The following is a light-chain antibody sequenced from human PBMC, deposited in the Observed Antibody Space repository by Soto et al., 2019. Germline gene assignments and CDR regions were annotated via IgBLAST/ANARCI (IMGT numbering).Light chain of an antibody. CDR3: QQYNNWPRT. CDR2: GAS. V-gene: IGKV3-15*01. Sequence: EIVFTQSPGTLSLSPGERATLSCRASQSVRSHLAWYQQKPGQPPRLLIYGASTRATGIPARFSGSGSGTEFTLTISSLQSEDFAVYYCQQYNNWPRTFGQGTKVDI. J-gene: IGKJ1*01. CDR1: QSVRSH.